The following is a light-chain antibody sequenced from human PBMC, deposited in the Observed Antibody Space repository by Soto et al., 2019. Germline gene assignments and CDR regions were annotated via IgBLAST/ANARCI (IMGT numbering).Light chain of an antibody. CDR2: AAS. CDR1: QSIANF. J-gene: IGKJ2*01. Sequence: DIQMTQSPSSLCASVGDRVTIYCHASQSIANFFNWYQQKPAKAPNLLTDAASNLQSGVPSRFSGSGSGTDFTLTISSLQPEDFGTYYCQQSYGSPPYTVGQGTKVDSK. V-gene: IGKV1-39*01. CDR3: QQSYGSPPYT.